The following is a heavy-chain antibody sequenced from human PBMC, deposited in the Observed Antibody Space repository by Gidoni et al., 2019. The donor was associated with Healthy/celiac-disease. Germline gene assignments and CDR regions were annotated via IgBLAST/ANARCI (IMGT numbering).Heavy chain of an antibody. Sequence: QVQLVESGGGVVQPGRSLRLSCAASGFTFSSYGMHWVRQAPGKGLEWVAVIWYDGSNKYYADSVKGRFTISRDNSKNTLYLQMNSLRAEDTAVYYCARGRPRTNRVGMDVWGQGTTVTVSS. V-gene: IGHV3-33*01. CDR2: IWYDGSNK. CDR3: ARGRPRTNRVGMDV. CDR1: GFTFSSYG. J-gene: IGHJ6*02. D-gene: IGHD2-8*01.